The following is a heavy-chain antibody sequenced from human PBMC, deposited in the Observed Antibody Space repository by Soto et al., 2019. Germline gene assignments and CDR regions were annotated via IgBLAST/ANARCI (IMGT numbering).Heavy chain of an antibody. CDR2: ISGSGGST. D-gene: IGHD2-2*01. CDR1: GFTFSSYA. Sequence: GGSLRLSCAASGFTFSSYAMSWVRQAPGKGLEWVSAISGSGGSTYCADSVKGRFTISRDNSKNTLYLQMNSLRAEDTAVYYCAREVQYCSSTSCYSGLFDYWGQGTQVTVSS. J-gene: IGHJ4*02. CDR3: AREVQYCSSTSCYSGLFDY. V-gene: IGHV3-23*01.